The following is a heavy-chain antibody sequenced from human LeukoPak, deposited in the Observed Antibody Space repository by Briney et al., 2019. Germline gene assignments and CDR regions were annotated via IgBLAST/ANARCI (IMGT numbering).Heavy chain of an antibody. J-gene: IGHJ6*02. CDR3: ARDTYYYDSSGYYCMDV. CDR2: IYYSGST. V-gene: IGHV4-39*07. D-gene: IGHD3-22*01. CDR1: GGPISSSSYY. Sequence: PSETLSLTCTVSGGPISSSSYYWGWIRQPPGKGLEWIGSIYYSGSTYYNPSLKSRVTISVDTSKNQFSLKLSSVTAADTAVYYCARDTYYYDSSGYYCMDVWGQGTTVTVSS.